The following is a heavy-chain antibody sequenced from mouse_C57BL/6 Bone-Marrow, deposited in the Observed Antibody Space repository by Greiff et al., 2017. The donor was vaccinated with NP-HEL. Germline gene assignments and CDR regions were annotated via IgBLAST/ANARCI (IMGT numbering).Heavy chain of an antibody. CDR3: TRRRGWSYYAMDY. CDR2: IDPETGGT. J-gene: IGHJ4*01. Sequence: VQRVESGAELVRPGASVTLSCKASGYTFTDYEMHWVKQTPVHGLEWIGAIDPETGGTAYNQKFKGKAILTADKSSSTAYMELRSLTSEDSAVYYCTRRRGWSYYAMDYWGQGTSVTVSS. CDR1: GYTFTDYE. D-gene: IGHD2-3*01. V-gene: IGHV1-15*01.